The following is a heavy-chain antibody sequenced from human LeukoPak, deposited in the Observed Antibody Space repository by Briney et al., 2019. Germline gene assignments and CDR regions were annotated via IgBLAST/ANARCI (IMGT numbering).Heavy chain of an antibody. V-gene: IGHV3-23*01. CDR2: ISGSRSTT. CDR3: AMDQNGACLGAFDF. CDR1: VFTLGSLG. D-gene: IGHD4-17*01. J-gene: IGHJ3*01. Sequence: GRCRRLSWAGSVFTLGSLGMAWVRQAPGEALEWVGAISGSRSTTGYEESLKGQFTVSRTNSTNTISLEMNNLRAEDAAVYYCAMDQNGACLGAFDFWGQGTLVTVSS.